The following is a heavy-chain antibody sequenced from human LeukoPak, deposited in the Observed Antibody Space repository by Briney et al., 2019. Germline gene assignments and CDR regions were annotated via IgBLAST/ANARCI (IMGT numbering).Heavy chain of an antibody. CDR1: GDSVSSNSAA. J-gene: IGHJ6*02. D-gene: IGHD6-13*01. Sequence: SQTLSLTCAISGDSVSSNSAAWNWVRQSPSRGLGWLGRTYYRSKWYYEYAVSVKSRITINPDTSKNQFSLQLNSVAPEDTAMYYCASSNSWSNYGMDVWGQGTTVTVSS. V-gene: IGHV6-1*01. CDR3: ASSNSWSNYGMDV. CDR2: TYYRSKWYY.